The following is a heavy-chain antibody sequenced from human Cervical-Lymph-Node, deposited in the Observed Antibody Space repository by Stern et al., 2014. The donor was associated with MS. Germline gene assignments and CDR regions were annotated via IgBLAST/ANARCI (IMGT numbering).Heavy chain of an antibody. Sequence: VQLVESGGGVVQPGRSLRLSCAASGFTFSLYGMHWVRQAPGKGLEWVAVISYDGYNKFYTDSVKGRFTISRDSSKSTLYLQLNSLRPEDTAIYYCAKDPRIYDSSGYLDAWGQGTLVTVSS. D-gene: IGHD3-22*01. J-gene: IGHJ5*02. CDR2: ISYDGYNK. CDR3: AKDPRIYDSSGYLDA. V-gene: IGHV3-30*18. CDR1: GFTFSLYG.